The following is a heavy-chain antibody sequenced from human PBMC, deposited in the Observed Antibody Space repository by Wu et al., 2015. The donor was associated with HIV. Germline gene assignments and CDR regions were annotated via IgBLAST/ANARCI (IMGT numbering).Heavy chain of an antibody. CDR3: TRAGLYYDSGGQQQYHQH. CDR2: TIPSFHIT. Sequence: QVQLVQSGTEVKKPGSSVRVSCKASGVTFNRYAVNWVRQTPGQGLYWIGGTIPSFHITNYAKTLQGRVTITSDESTNTVYMELGSLKSEDTAIYYCTRAGLYYDSGGQQQYHQHWGQGTLVTVSS. D-gene: IGHD3-22*01. V-gene: IGHV1-69*05. CDR1: GVTFNRYA. J-gene: IGHJ1*01.